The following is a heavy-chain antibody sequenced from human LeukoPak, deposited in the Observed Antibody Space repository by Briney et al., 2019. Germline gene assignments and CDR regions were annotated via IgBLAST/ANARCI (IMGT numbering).Heavy chain of an antibody. D-gene: IGHD3-10*01. Sequence: GGSVRLSSAASGFTFSSYGMHWVRQAPGKGLEWVAVISYDGSNKYYADSVKGRFTISRDNSKNTLYLQMNSLRAEDTAVYYCAKRAPKEYYPMFDPWGQGTLVTVSS. CDR3: AKRAPKEYYPMFDP. J-gene: IGHJ5*02. CDR2: ISYDGSNK. CDR1: GFTFSSYG. V-gene: IGHV3-30*18.